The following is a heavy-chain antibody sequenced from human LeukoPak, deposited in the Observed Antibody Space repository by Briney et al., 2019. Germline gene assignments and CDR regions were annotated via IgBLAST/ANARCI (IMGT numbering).Heavy chain of an antibody. Sequence: ASVKVSCKASGYTFTSYGISWVRQAPGQGLKWMGWISAYNGNTNYAQKLQGRVTMTTDTSTSTAYMELRSLRSDDTAVYYCARGGGPGYSSGWLVYWGQGTLVTVSS. V-gene: IGHV1-18*01. CDR2: ISAYNGNT. J-gene: IGHJ4*02. D-gene: IGHD6-19*01. CDR3: ARGGGPGYSSGWLVY. CDR1: GYTFTSYG.